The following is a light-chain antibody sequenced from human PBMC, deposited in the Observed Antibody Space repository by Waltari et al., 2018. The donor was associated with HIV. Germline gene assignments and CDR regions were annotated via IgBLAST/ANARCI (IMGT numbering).Light chain of an antibody. J-gene: IGLJ1*01. CDR1: SSNLESNY. Sequence: QSVLTQPPSASGTPGQRVTISCSGSSSNLESNYVYWYQHLPGTAPKLLIYRNNQRPSGVPDRFSGSKSGTSASLAISGLRSEDEADYYCAAWDDSLSGYVFGTGTKVTVL. V-gene: IGLV1-47*01. CDR3: AAWDDSLSGYV. CDR2: RNN.